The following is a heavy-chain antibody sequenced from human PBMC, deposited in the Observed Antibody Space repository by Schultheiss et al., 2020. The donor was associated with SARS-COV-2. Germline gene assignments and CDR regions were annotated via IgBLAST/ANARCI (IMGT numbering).Heavy chain of an antibody. Sequence: GGSLRLSCAASGFTFSSYAMHWVRQAPGKGLEWVAAISYDGSHKCYADSVKGRFTISRDNAKNSLYLQMNSLRAEDTAVYYCARDDVRGSGWSVGYFHHWGQGTLVTVSS. CDR3: ARDDVRGSGWSVGYFHH. CDR1: GFTFSSYA. V-gene: IGHV3-30*07. J-gene: IGHJ1*01. D-gene: IGHD6-19*01. CDR2: ISYDGSHK.